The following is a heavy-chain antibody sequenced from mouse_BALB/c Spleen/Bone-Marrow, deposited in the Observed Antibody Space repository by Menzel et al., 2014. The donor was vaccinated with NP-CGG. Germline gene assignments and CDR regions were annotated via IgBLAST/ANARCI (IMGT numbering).Heavy chain of an antibody. V-gene: IGHV7-3*02. D-gene: IGHD1-1*01. CDR3: ARDDYGRGY. J-gene: IGHJ2*01. CDR2: IRNKPNGYTT. CDR1: GLTFTDYY. Sequence: EVQLVESGGGLVQPGGSLRLSCATSGLTFTDYYMSWVRQPPGKALEWLGFIRNKPNGYTTEYSASVKGRFTISRDNSQSILYLQMNTLRAEDSATYYCARDDYGRGYWGQGTTLTVSS.